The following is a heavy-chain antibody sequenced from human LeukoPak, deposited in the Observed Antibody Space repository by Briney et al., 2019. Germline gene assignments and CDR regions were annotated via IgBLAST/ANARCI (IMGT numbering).Heavy chain of an antibody. D-gene: IGHD5-18*01. J-gene: IGHJ4*02. V-gene: IGHV4-31*03. CDR1: GGSISSGGYY. CDR3: ARRGYSYGYFDY. CDR2: IYYSGST. Sequence: SQTLSLTCTVSGGSISSGGYYWSWIRQHPGKGLEWIGYIYYSGSTYYNPSLRSRVTISVDTSKNQFSLKLSSVTAADTAVYYCARRGYSYGYFDYWGQGTLVTVSS.